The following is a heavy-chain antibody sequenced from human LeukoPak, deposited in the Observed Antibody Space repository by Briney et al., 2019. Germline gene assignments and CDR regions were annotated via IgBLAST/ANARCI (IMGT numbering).Heavy chain of an antibody. J-gene: IGHJ3*02. D-gene: IGHD4-23*01. CDR2: IYYSGST. V-gene: IGHV4-59*01. Sequence: PSETLSLTCTVSGGSISSYYWSWIRQPPGKGLEWIGYIYYSGSTNYNPSLKSRVTISVDTSKNQFSLKLSSVTAADTAVYYCARDLGGDAFDIWGQGTMVIVTS. CDR1: GGSISSYY. CDR3: ARDLGGDAFDI.